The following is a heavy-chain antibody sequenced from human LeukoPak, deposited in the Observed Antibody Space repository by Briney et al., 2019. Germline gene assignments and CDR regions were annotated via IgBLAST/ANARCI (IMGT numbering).Heavy chain of an antibody. CDR1: GYTLTELS. D-gene: IGHD5-12*01. J-gene: IGHJ3*02. Sequence: ASVKVSCKVSGYTLTELSMHWVRQAPGQGLEWMGWINPNSGGTNYAQKFQGWVTMTRDTSISTAYMELSRLRSDDTAVYYCARGGSGYALRDAFDIWGQGTMVTVSS. CDR2: INPNSGGT. CDR3: ARGGSGYALRDAFDI. V-gene: IGHV1-2*04.